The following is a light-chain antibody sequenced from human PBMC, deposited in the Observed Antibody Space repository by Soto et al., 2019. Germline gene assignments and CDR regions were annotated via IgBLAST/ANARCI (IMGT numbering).Light chain of an antibody. J-gene: IGLJ3*02. CDR1: SGSIASSY. V-gene: IGLV6-57*01. Sequence: NFMLTQPHSVSESPGKTVTVSCTRSSGSIASSYVQWYQQRPGSSPTTVILENDQRPSGVPDRFSGSIDSSSNSASLTISGLRTEDEADYYCQSYDGTNWVFGGGTKLTVL. CDR2: END. CDR3: QSYDGTNWV.